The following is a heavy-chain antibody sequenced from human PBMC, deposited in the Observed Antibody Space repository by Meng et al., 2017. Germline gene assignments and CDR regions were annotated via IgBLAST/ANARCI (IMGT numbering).Heavy chain of an antibody. CDR2: INPNSGGK. CDR1: GYTFTGYY. J-gene: IGHJ4*02. CDR3: ARDWDIVVVPAAMPDY. Sequence: ASVKVSCKASGYTFTGYYMHWVRQAPGQGLEWMGWINPNSGGKNYAQKFQGRVTMTRDTSISTAYMKLSRLRSDDTAVYYCARDWDIVVVPAAMPDYWGQGTLVTVSS. V-gene: IGHV1-2*02. D-gene: IGHD2-2*01.